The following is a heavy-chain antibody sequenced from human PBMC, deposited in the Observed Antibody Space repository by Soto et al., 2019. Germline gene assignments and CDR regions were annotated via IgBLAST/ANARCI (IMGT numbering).Heavy chain of an antibody. CDR3: AHRRRVVITDTTHWYFDF. J-gene: IGHJ2*01. CDR2: IFWNDDK. Sequence: QITLKESGPTLVQPTQTLTLTCTFSGFSLSTSGVAVGWIRQPPGKALEWLALIFWNDDKRYSPSLNTRLTITKDTSKNQVVLTMSNMDSVDIATYYCAHRRRVVITDTTHWYFDFWGRGTLVTVSS. CDR1: GFSLSTSGVA. D-gene: IGHD3-22*01. V-gene: IGHV2-5*01.